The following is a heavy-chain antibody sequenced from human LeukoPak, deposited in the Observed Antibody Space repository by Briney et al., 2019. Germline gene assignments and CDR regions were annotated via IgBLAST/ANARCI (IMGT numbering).Heavy chain of an antibody. CDR1: GFTFNNYA. CDR3: ARALYSGYDRESEY. J-gene: IGHJ4*02. V-gene: IGHV3-23*01. CDR2: ITGSGVYT. D-gene: IGHD5-12*01. Sequence: QSGGSLRLSCTASGFTFNNYAMAWVRQAPGKGLEWFSAITGSGVYTNYADSVKGRFTISRDNAKNSLYLQMNSLRAEDTAFYYCARALYSGYDRESEYWGQGTLVTVSS.